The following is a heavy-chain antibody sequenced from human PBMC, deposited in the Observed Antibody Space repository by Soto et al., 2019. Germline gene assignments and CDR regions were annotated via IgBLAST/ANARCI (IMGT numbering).Heavy chain of an antibody. CDR2: INHTGST. J-gene: IGHJ4*02. D-gene: IGHD2-8*02. CDR1: GGTIRSGGYS. Sequence: PSETLSLTCAVSGGTIRSGGYSWTWIRQPPGTGLEWIGEINHTGSTNYNPSLKSRVTISVDTSKNQFSLKLTSVTAADTAVYYCARDKITGLFDYWGQGTLVTVSS. V-gene: IGHV4-34*01. CDR3: ARDKITGLFDY.